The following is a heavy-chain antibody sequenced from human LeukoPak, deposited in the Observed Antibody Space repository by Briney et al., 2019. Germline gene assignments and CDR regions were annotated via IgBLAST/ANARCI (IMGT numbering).Heavy chain of an antibody. J-gene: IGHJ5*02. CDR2: ISAYNGNT. CDR1: GYTFTSYG. CDR3: ARVEYVLLWFGELNNWFDP. V-gene: IGHV1-18*01. Sequence: GASVKVSCKASGYTFTSYGISWVRQAPGQGLEWMGWISAYNGNTNYAQKLQGRVTMTTDTSTSTAYMELRSLRSGDTAVYYCARVEYVLLWFGELNNWFDPWGQGTLVTVSS. D-gene: IGHD3-10*01.